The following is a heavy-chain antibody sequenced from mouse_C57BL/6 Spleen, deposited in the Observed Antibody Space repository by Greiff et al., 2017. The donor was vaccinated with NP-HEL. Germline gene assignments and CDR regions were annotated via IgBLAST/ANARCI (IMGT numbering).Heavy chain of an antibody. J-gene: IGHJ4*01. CDR3: ARHYDYDDGGYYYAMDY. CDR2: IWSDGST. V-gene: IGHV2-6-1*01. CDR1: GFSLTSYG. D-gene: IGHD2-4*01. Sequence: VKLMESGPGLVAPSQSLSITCTVSGFSLTSYGVHWVRQPPGKGLEWLVVIWSDGSTTYNSALKSRLSISKDNSKSQVFLKMNSLQTDDTAMYYCARHYDYDDGGYYYAMDYWGQGTSVTVSS.